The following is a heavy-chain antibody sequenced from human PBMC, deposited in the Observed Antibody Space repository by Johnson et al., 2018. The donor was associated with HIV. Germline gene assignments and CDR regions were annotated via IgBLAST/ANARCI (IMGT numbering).Heavy chain of an antibody. Sequence: VQLVESGGGLVQPGRSLRLSCTASGFTFGDYAMSWVRQAPGKGLEWVSYISSSGTTIYSADSVQGRFTTSRDNAKNSLYLQMNSLRAEDTAVYYCARSKDCSVGTCPDAFDIWGQGTLVMVSS. J-gene: IGHJ3*02. V-gene: IGHV3-48*03. CDR3: ARSKDCSVGTCPDAFDI. D-gene: IGHD2-15*01. CDR2: ISSSGTTI. CDR1: GFTFGDYA.